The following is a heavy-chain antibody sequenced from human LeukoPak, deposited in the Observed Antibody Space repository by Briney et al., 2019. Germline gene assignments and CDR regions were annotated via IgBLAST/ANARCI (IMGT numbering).Heavy chain of an antibody. CDR1: GGTFTSYG. D-gene: IGHD6-19*01. CDR3: ARDSSSGWYFDYYYMDV. Sequence: ASVKVSCKASGGTFTSYGISWVRQAPGQGLEWMGWISAYNGNTNYAQKLQGRVTMTTDTSTSTAYMELRSLRSDDTAVYYCARDSSSGWYFDYYYMDVWGKGTTVTVSS. J-gene: IGHJ6*03. V-gene: IGHV1-18*01. CDR2: ISAYNGNT.